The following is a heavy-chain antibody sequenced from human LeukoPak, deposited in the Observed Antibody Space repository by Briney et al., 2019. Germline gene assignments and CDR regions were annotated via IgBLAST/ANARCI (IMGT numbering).Heavy chain of an antibody. Sequence: GGSLRLSCAASGFTVSSNYMSWVRQAPGKGLEWVSVIYSGGSTYYADSVKGRFTISRDNSKNTLYLQMNSLRAEDTAVYYCARVGQWLVGGDYWGQGTLVTVSS. CDR3: ARVGQWLVGGDY. CDR1: GFTVSSNY. V-gene: IGHV3-66*01. CDR2: IYSGGST. J-gene: IGHJ4*02. D-gene: IGHD6-19*01.